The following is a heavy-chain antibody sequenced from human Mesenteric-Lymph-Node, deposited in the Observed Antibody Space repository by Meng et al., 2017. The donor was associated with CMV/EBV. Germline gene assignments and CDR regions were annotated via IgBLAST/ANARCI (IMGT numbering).Heavy chain of an antibody. CDR3: AKDGWFDP. V-gene: IGHV3-74*01. J-gene: IGHJ5*02. CDR1: GFTFSTYW. CDR2: INSDGSRT. Sequence: GESLKISCAASGFTFSTYWMHWVRQGPGKGLVWVARINSDGSRTRYADSVKGRFTISRDNAKETLFLQMNSLRAEDTAVYYCAKDGWFDPWGQGTLVTVSS.